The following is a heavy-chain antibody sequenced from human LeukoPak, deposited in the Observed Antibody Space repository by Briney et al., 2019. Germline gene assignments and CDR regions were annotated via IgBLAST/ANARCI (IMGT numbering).Heavy chain of an antibody. Sequence: SETLSLTCAVYGGSFSGYYWSWIRQPPGKGLEWIGEINHSGSTNYNPSLKSRVTISVDTSKNQFSLKLSSVTAADTAVYYCAKDTGIVGATTPDPWGQGTLVTVSS. D-gene: IGHD1-26*01. J-gene: IGHJ5*02. CDR2: INHSGST. CDR1: GGSFSGYY. V-gene: IGHV4-34*01. CDR3: AKDTGIVGATTPDP.